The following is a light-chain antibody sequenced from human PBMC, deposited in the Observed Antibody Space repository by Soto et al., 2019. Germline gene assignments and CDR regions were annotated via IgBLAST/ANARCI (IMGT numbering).Light chain of an antibody. V-gene: IGKV3-15*01. CDR2: DAS. Sequence: VMTQSPATLSVSPGEKETLSCKASQNVYNNLAWYQQRPGQPPRLLIYDASTRATGISARFSGSGYGTEFTLTISSLQSEDFAVYFCQQCRNWPLTFGGGTKVDIK. CDR1: QNVYNN. CDR3: QQCRNWPLT. J-gene: IGKJ4*01.